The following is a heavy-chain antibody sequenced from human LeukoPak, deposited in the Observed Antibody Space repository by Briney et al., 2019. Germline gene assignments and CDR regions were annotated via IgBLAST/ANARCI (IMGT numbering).Heavy chain of an antibody. CDR3: ATGARVVTAIPHY. J-gene: IGHJ4*02. CDR2: FDPEDGET. D-gene: IGHD2-21*02. CDR1: GYTLTELS. V-gene: IGHV1-24*01. Sequence: GASVKVSCKVSGYTLTELSMHWVRQAPGKGLEWMGGFDPEDGETIYAQKFQGRVTMTEDTSTDTAYMDLSSLRSEDTAVYYCATGARVVTAIPHYWGQGTLVTVSS.